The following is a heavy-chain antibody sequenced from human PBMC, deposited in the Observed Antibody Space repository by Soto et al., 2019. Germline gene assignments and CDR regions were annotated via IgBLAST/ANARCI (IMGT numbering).Heavy chain of an antibody. J-gene: IGHJ6*02. Sequence: QVQLQESGPGLVRPSQTLSLTWTVSGGCISSGDCYWSWIRQPPGKGLELIEYIYYSGSTYYNPSLKGRVTISVDTSKNQFSLKLSAVTAADTAVYYCARASPVVTDVWGQGTTVTVSS. CDR1: GGCISSGDCY. V-gene: IGHV4-30-4*01. CDR2: IYYSGST. CDR3: ARASPVVTDV. D-gene: IGHD5-18*01.